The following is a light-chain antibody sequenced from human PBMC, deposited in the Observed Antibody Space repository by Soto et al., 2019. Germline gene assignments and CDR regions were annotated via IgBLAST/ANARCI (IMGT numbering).Light chain of an antibody. V-gene: IGLV2-11*01. CDR1: SSDVGGYNY. CDR2: DVS. J-gene: IGLJ2*01. CDR3: CSYAGSFTLV. Sequence: QSALTQPRSVSGSPGQSVTISCTGTSSDVGGYNYVSWYQHHPGKAPKFMIYDVSKRPSGVPDRFSGSKSGNTASLTISGLQAEDEADYYYCSYAGSFTLVFGGGTKLTVL.